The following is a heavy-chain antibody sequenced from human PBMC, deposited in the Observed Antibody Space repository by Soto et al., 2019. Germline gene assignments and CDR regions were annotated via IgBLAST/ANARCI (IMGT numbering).Heavy chain of an antibody. CDR3: ARDHSPFIVAAYYFDD. Sequence: QVQLVESGGGVVQPGRSLRLSCAASGFTFSSYGMHWVRQAPGKGLEWVALISYVGSDKYYADSVKGRFTISRDNSKNTLSLQMNSLRAEDTAVYYCARDHSPFIVAAYYFDDWGQGTLVTVSS. V-gene: IGHV3-30*03. D-gene: IGHD5-12*01. CDR1: GFTFSSYG. CDR2: ISYVGSDK. J-gene: IGHJ4*02.